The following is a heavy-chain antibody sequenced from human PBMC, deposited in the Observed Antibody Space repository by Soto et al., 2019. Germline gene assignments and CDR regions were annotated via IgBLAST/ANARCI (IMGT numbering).Heavy chain of an antibody. CDR2: IYHSGST. D-gene: IGHD3-22*01. V-gene: IGHV4-30-2*01. CDR1: GGSISSGGYS. Sequence: SETLSLTCAVSGGSISSGGYSWSWIRQPPGKGLEWIGYIYHSGSTYYNPSLKSRVTISVDTSKNQFSLKLSSVTAADTAVYYCARGEDYYDSSGYTTPYFDYWGQGTLVTVSS. J-gene: IGHJ4*02. CDR3: ARGEDYYDSSGYTTPYFDY.